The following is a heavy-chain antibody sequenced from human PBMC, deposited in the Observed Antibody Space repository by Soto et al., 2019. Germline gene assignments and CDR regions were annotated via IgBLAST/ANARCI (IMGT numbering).Heavy chain of an antibody. D-gene: IGHD6-6*01. J-gene: IGHJ4*02. V-gene: IGHV3-30*18. CDR1: GFTFSSYG. CDR3: AKEYSTSFDY. CDR2: ISYDGSNK. Sequence: PGGSLRLSCAASGFTFSSYGMHWVRQAPGKGLKWVAVISYDGSNKYYADSVKGRFTISRDNSKNTLYLQMNGLRADDTAVYYCAKEYSTSFDYWGQGTPVTVSS.